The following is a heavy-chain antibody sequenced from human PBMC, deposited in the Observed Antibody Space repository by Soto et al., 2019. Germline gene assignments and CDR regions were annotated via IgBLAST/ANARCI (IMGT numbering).Heavy chain of an antibody. D-gene: IGHD6-13*01. V-gene: IGHV3-21*01. J-gene: IGHJ4*02. CDR2: ISSSSSYI. CDR1: GFTFSSYS. Sequence: LRLSCAASGFTFSSYSMNWVRQAPGKGLEWVSSISSSSSYIYYADSVKGRFTISRDNAKNSLYLQMNSLRAEDTAVYYCARDDGSWSIPSGYWGQGTLVTVSS. CDR3: ARDDGSWSIPSGY.